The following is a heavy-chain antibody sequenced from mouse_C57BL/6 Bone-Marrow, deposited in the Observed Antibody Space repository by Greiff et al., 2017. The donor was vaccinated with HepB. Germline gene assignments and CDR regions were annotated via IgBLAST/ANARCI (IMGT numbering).Heavy chain of an antibody. CDR3: AKTDYGSSYVYAMDY. V-gene: IGHV2-5*01. D-gene: IGHD1-1*01. J-gene: IGHJ4*01. CDR1: GFSLTSYG. CDR2: IWRGGST. Sequence: QVQLKESGPGLVQPSQSLSITCTVSGFSLTSYGVHWVRQSPGKGLEWLGVIWRGGSTDYNAAFMSRLSITKDNSKSQVFFKMNSLQADDTAIYYCAKTDYGSSYVYAMDYWGQGTSVTVSS.